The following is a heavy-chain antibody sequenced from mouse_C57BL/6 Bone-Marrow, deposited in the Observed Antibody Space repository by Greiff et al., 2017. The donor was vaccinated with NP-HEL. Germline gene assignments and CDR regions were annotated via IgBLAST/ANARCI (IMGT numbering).Heavy chain of an antibody. Sequence: DVMLVESGGGLVQPGGSMKLSCAASGFTFSDAWMDWVRQSPEKGLEWVAEIRNKANNHATYYAEAVKGRFTISRDDSKSSVYLQMNSLRAEDTGIYYCTRLLVTTRFAYWGQGTLVTVSA. CDR2: IRNKANNHAT. V-gene: IGHV6-6*01. CDR3: TRLLVTTRFAY. D-gene: IGHD2-2*01. CDR1: GFTFSDAW. J-gene: IGHJ3*01.